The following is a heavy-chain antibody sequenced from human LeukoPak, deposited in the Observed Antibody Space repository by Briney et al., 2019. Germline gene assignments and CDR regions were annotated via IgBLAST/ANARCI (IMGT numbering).Heavy chain of an antibody. D-gene: IGHD3-3*01. CDR3: AKGVEWLVAGLIDD. CDR2: ISASGDST. V-gene: IGHV3-23*01. CDR1: GFTFSTYG. Sequence: PGGSLRLSCAASGFTFSTYGMGWVRQAPGRGLAWVSGISASGDSTYNAESVRGRFTISRDNSKNMLYLQMNSLRVDDTAVYYRAKGVEWLVAGLIDDWGQGTLVSVSS. J-gene: IGHJ4*02.